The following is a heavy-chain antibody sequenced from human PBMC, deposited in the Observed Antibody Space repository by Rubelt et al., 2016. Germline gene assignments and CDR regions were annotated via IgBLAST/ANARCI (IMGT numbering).Heavy chain of an antibody. CDR1: GFTFDDYA. CDR2: ISWNSGTT. CDR3: AKNIGHTSDWREDYFDY. J-gene: IGHJ4*02. V-gene: IGHV3-9*01. Sequence: VQLVESGGGLVQPGRSLRLSCAASGFTFDDYAMHWVRRGPGKGLEWVSGISWNSGTTGYADSLKGRFTISRDNAKNSLYLQMNSLRAEDTAIYYCAKNIGHTSDWREDYFDYWGQGTLVTVSS. D-gene: IGHD6-19*01.